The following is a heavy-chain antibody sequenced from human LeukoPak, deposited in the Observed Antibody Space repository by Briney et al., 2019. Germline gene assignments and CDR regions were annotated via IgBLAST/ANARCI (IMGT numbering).Heavy chain of an antibody. J-gene: IGHJ3*02. CDR3: ASLKNYYDSSGYLVTDASDI. D-gene: IGHD3-22*01. CDR2: INPNSGGT. V-gene: IGHV1-2*02. Sequence: GASVKVSFKASGYTFTVYYMHWVRQAPGQGLGWMGWINPNSGGTNYAQKFQGRGTMTRDTAISTAYMELSRLRSDDTAVYYCASLKNYYDSSGYLVTDASDIWGQGTMVTVSS. CDR1: GYTFTVYY.